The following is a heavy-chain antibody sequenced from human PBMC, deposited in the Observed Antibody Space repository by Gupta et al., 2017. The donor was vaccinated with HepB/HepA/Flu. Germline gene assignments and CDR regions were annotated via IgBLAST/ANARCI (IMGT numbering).Heavy chain of an antibody. Sequence: QLQESGPGLVKPSETLSLTCTVSGGSIKNNFFYWGWVRQSPGKGLEWIGSIYFNGSTYYNPSLKSRVTISLDTSKNQFSLKLTSVTAADTAVHFCARHSYTSGWDARGDFEAGGQGTVVIVXS. CDR1: GGSIKNNFFY. V-gene: IGHV4-39*01. CDR2: IYFNGST. J-gene: IGHJ5*02. D-gene: IGHD6-19*01. CDR3: ARHSYTSGWDARGDFEA.